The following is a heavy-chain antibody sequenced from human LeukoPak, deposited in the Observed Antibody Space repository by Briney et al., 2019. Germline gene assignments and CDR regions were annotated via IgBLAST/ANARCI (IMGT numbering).Heavy chain of an antibody. CDR2: INHSGST. CDR3: ARAPQYYDFWSGYYIFDY. J-gene: IGHJ4*02. CDR1: GGSISSGGYY. D-gene: IGHD3-3*01. V-gene: IGHV4-30-2*01. Sequence: SQTLSLTCTVSGGSISSGGYYWSWIRQPPGKGLEWIGEINHSGSTNYNPSLKSRVTISVDTSKNQFSLKLSSVTAADTAVYYCARAPQYYDFWSGYYIFDYWGQGTLFTVSS.